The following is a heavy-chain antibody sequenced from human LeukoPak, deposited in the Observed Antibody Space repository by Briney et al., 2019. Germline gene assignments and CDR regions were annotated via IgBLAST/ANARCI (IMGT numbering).Heavy chain of an antibody. CDR2: IYYSGST. V-gene: IGHV4-59*12. D-gene: IGHD6-13*01. J-gene: IGHJ4*02. Sequence: SETLSLTCTVSGGSISSYYWSWIRQPPGKGLEWIGYIYYSGSTNYNPSLKSRVTISVDTSKNQFSLKLSSVTAADTAVYYCARGQYSSSWYRSWGQGTLVTVSS. CDR3: ARGQYSSSWYRS. CDR1: GGSISSYY.